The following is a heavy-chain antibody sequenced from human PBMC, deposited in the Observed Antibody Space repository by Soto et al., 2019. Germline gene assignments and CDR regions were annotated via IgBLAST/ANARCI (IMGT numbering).Heavy chain of an antibody. J-gene: IGHJ5*02. D-gene: IGHD2-2*01. CDR3: ARVEGYCSSTSCSAWFDP. CDR1: GYTFTSYG. Sequence: GASVKVSCKASGYTFTSYGISWVRQAPGQGLEWMGWISAYNGNTNYAQKLQGRVTMTTDTSTSTAYMELRSLRSDDTAVYYCARVEGYCSSTSCSAWFDPWGQGTLVTVSS. CDR2: ISAYNGNT. V-gene: IGHV1-18*01.